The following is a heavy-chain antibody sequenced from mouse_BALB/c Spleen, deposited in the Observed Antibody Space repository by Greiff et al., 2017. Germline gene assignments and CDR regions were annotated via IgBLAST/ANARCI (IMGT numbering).Heavy chain of an antibody. CDR2: ISYSGST. J-gene: IGHJ4*01. Sequence: EVMLVESGPGLVKPSQSLSLTCTVTGYSITSDYAWNWIRQFPGNKLEWMGYISYSGSTSYNPSLKSRISITRDTSKNQFFLQLNSVTTEDTATYYCARRGNWASMDYWGQGTSVTVSS. CDR1: GYSITSDYA. CDR3: ARRGNWASMDY. D-gene: IGHD4-1*01. V-gene: IGHV3-2*02.